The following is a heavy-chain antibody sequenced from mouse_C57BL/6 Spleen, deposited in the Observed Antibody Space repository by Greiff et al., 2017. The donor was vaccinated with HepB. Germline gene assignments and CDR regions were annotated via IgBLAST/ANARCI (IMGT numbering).Heavy chain of an antibody. D-gene: IGHD2-5*01. V-gene: IGHV5-4*01. Sequence: EVKLMESGGGLVKPGGSLKLSCAASGFTFSSYAMSWVRQTPGKRLEWVATISDGGSYTYYPDNVKGRFTISRDNAKNNLYLQMSHLKSEDTAMYYCSREAYYSNSYYFDYWGQGTTLTVSS. CDR1: GFTFSSYA. CDR2: ISDGGSYT. J-gene: IGHJ2*01. CDR3: SREAYYSNSYYFDY.